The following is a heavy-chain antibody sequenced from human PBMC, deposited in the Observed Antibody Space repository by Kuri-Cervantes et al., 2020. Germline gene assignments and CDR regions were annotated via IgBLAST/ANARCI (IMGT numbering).Heavy chain of an antibody. CDR2: ISTYNGKT. Sequence: ASAKVSCKASGYTFSSFGISWVRQAPGQGLEWMGWISTYNGKTNYAQKFQGRVTITADESTSTAYMELSSLRSEDTAVYYCARGTDDGDYIRRKSMDVWGQGTTVTVSS. D-gene: IGHD4-17*01. CDR1: GYTFSSFG. CDR3: ARGTDDGDYIRRKSMDV. V-gene: IGHV1-18*01. J-gene: IGHJ6*02.